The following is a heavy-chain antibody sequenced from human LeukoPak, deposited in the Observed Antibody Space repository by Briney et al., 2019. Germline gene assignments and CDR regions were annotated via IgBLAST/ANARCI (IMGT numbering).Heavy chain of an antibody. J-gene: IGHJ4*02. CDR3: AREVVVAATPLVDY. V-gene: IGHV3-21*01. CDR2: ISSSSSYI. Sequence: GGSLRLSCAASGFTFSSYSMNWVRQAPGKGLEWVSSISSSSSYIYYADSVKGRFTISRDNAKNPLYLQMNSLRAEDTAVYYCAREVVVAATPLVDYWGQGTLVTVSS. CDR1: GFTFSSYS. D-gene: IGHD2-15*01.